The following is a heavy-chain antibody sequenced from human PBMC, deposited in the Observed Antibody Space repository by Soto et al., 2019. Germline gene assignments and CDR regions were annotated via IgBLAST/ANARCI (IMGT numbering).Heavy chain of an antibody. CDR2: IYYSGTT. CDR3: ARTYDGSGPNSGGYGFDI. Sequence: QVQLQESGPGLVQPSETLSLTCTVSGGSISSYYWSWIRQPPGKGLEWIAYIYYSGTTNYNPSLKSRVTISVDTYKNPFSLKLNSVTAADTAVYYCARTYDGSGPNSGGYGFDIWGQGTMVTVSS. V-gene: IGHV4-59*01. CDR1: GGSISSYY. D-gene: IGHD3-22*01. J-gene: IGHJ3*02.